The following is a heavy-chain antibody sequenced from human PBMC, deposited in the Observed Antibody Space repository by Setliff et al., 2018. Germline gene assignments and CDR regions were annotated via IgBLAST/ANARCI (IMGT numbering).Heavy chain of an antibody. Sequence: PGGSLRLSCEASGFTFSGYSMNWVRQAPGKGLEWVSYISSSSHIISYADSVKGRFTISRDNAKNSLYLQMNSLRAEDTAVYYCANSMPNYYDSSGYYSGSLSDAFDIWGQGTMVTVSS. D-gene: IGHD3-22*01. CDR3: ANSMPNYYDSSGYYSGSLSDAFDI. CDR1: GFTFSGYS. J-gene: IGHJ3*02. V-gene: IGHV3-48*01. CDR2: ISSSSHII.